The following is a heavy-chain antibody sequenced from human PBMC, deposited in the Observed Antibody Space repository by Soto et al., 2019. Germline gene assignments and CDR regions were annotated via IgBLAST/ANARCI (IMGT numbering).Heavy chain of an antibody. Sequence: GGSLRLSCAASGFTFSSYSMNWVRQAPGKGLEWVSSISSSSSYIYYADSVKGRFTISRDNAKNSLYLQMNSLRAEDTAVYYCAREIAVAGFDDWGQRALVTVSS. J-gene: IGHJ4*02. CDR2: ISSSSSYI. CDR3: AREIAVAGFDD. D-gene: IGHD6-19*01. CDR1: GFTFSSYS. V-gene: IGHV3-21*01.